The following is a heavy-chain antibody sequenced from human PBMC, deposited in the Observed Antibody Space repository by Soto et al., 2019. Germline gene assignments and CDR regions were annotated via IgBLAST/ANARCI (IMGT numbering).Heavy chain of an antibody. CDR2: IDPSGSYT. CDR3: ARHQYSSGWLSRNWFDP. D-gene: IGHD6-19*01. V-gene: IGHV5-10-1*01. Sequence: GESLKTSCKGSGYSFTSYWISWVRQMPGKGLEWMGRIDPSGSYTNYSPSFQGHVTISADKSISTAYLQWSSLKASDTAMYYCARHQYSSGWLSRNWFDPWGQGTLVTVSS. CDR1: GYSFTSYW. J-gene: IGHJ5*02.